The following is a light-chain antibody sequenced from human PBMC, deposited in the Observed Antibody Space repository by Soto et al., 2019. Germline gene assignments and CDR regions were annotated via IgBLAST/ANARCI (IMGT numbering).Light chain of an antibody. J-gene: IGKJ4*01. CDR1: QGISTY. Sequence: DIQLTQSPSFLSASVGDRVTITCRASQGISTYLAWYQQKPGKAPNLLIYAASTLQSGVPSRFSGSGSGTEFTLTIGSLQPEDFATYYCQRLSSYPIFGGGTKVEIK. V-gene: IGKV1-9*01. CDR2: AAS. CDR3: QRLSSYPI.